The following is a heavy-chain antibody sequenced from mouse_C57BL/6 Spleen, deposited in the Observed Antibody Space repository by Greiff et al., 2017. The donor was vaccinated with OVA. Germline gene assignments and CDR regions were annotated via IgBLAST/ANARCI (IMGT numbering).Heavy chain of an antibody. CDR1: GFTFSDYY. J-gene: IGHJ3*01. CDR2: ISNGGGST. V-gene: IGHV5-12*01. CDR3: ARQGDYGSSWFAY. Sequence: DVKLVESGGGLVQPGGSLKLSCAASGFTFSDYYMYWVRQTPEKRLEWVAYISNGGGSTYYPDTVKGRFTISRDNAKNTLYLQMSRLKSEDTAMYYCARQGDYGSSWFAYWGQGTLVTVSA. D-gene: IGHD1-1*01.